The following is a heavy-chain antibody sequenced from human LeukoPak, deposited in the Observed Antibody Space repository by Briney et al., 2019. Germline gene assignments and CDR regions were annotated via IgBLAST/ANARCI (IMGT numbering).Heavy chain of an antibody. CDR1: GGSINDAS. D-gene: IGHD3-10*01. Sequence: SETLSLTCTVSGGSINDASWNWIRQPPGQGLEWIGYIYHSGGNNYNPSLKSRVTISLDTPKNQFSLKLSSVTAADTAVYYCARVGTYYRSLDSWGQGTLVTVSS. V-gene: IGHV4-59*01. J-gene: IGHJ4*02. CDR3: ARVGTYYRSLDS. CDR2: IYHSGGN.